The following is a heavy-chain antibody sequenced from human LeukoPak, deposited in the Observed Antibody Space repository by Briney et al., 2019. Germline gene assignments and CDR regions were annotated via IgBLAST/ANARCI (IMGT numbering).Heavy chain of an antibody. CDR1: GFTFDDYA. CDR3: ARRGGDGYFAY. CDR2: ISGDGGST. Sequence: GGSLRLSCAASGFTFDDYAMHWVRQAPGKGLEWVSFISGDGGSTYYADSVKGRFTISRDNSKSSLYLQMNGLRTEDTALYYCARRGGDGYFAYWGQGTLVTVSS. D-gene: IGHD3-16*01. J-gene: IGHJ4*02. V-gene: IGHV3-43*02.